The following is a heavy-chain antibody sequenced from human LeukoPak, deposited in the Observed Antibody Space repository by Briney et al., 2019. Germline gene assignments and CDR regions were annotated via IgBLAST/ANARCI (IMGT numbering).Heavy chain of an antibody. CDR1: GFTFRSYA. V-gene: IGHV3-23*01. CDR2: ISSSGSST. D-gene: IGHD3-16*01. Sequence: PGGSLRLSCAASGFTFRSYAMSWVRQAPGKGLEWVSTISSSGSSTHYADSVKGRFTTSRDNSKNTVYLLMNSLRAEDTAVYYCAKDGPASWGYFDYWGQGTPVTVSS. CDR3: AKDGPASWGYFDY. J-gene: IGHJ4*02.